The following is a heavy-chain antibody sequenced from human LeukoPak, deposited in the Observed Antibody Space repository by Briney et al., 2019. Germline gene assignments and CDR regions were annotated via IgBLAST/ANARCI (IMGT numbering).Heavy chain of an antibody. CDR2: ISGSGGST. J-gene: IGHJ6*02. CDR3: AKVYDFWSGNQGMDV. Sequence: GGSLRLSCAASGFTFRSYVMSWVRQAPGKGLEWVSGISGSGGSTYYAESVKGRFTISRENSKNTLHLQMNSLRAEDTAVYYCAKVYDFWSGNQGMDVWGQGTTVTVSS. CDR1: GFTFRSYV. V-gene: IGHV3-23*01. D-gene: IGHD3/OR15-3a*01.